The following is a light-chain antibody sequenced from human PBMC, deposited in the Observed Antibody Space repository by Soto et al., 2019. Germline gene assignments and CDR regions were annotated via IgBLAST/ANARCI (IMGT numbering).Light chain of an antibody. J-gene: IGKJ4*01. Sequence: DFVMTQSPDSRAVSLGERATINCKCSQSISYSSNNKNYLAWYQVKPGQPPKLLINWASTRESGVPDRFSGSGSGTDFTLSISSLQAEDVAVYYCQEYYSSRLTFGGGTKVDIK. CDR3: QEYYSSRLT. CDR1: QSISYSSNNKNY. CDR2: WAS. V-gene: IGKV4-1*01.